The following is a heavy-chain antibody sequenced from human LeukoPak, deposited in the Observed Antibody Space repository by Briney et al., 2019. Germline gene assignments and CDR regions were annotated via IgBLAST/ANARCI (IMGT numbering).Heavy chain of an antibody. CDR3: AKARAAAGI. J-gene: IGHJ1*01. CDR1: GFTLSSYG. V-gene: IGHV3-23*01. D-gene: IGHD6-13*01. CDR2: ISGSDSNT. Sequence: GGSLRLSCAASGFTLSSYGMSWVRQAPGKGLDWVSAISGSDSNTHYADSVKGRFTISRDNSKNTLYLQMNSLRAEDTAVYYCAKARAAAGIWGQGTLVTVS.